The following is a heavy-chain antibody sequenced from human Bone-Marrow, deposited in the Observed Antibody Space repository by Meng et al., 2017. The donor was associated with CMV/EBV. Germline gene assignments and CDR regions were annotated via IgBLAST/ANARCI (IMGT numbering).Heavy chain of an antibody. J-gene: IGHJ6*02. Sequence: GESLKISCAASGFTFSSYEMNWVRQAPGKGLEWVSYISSSGSTIYYADSVKGRFTISRDNAKNTLYLQMNSLRAEDTAVYYCARDYPYSSSVYYYYYGMDVWGQGTTVAVSS. CDR1: GFTFSSYE. CDR2: ISSSGSTI. CDR3: ARDYPYSSSVYYYYYGMDV. D-gene: IGHD6-6*01. V-gene: IGHV3-48*03.